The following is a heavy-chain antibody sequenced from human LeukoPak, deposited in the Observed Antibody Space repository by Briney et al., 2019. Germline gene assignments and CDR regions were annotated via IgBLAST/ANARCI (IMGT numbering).Heavy chain of an antibody. D-gene: IGHD5-18*01. CDR1: DDSITIYY. V-gene: IGHV4-59*12. J-gene: IGHJ6*03. Sequence: SETLSLTCTVSDDSITIYYWTWIRQPPGKGLEWIGYIDHTGITNYNPSLNSRVTISRDTSKNHFSLELSSATAADTAVYYCARWIPYYYYMDIWAKGTTVTVSS. CDR2: IDHTGIT. CDR3: ARWIPYYYYMDI.